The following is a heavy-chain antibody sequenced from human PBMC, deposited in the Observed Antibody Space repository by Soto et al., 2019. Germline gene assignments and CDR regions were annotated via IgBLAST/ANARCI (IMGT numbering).Heavy chain of an antibody. CDR1: VFTFSSYS. CDR2: ISSSSTYI. V-gene: IGHV3-21*01. J-gene: IGHJ5*02. Sequence: EVRLVESGGVLVKPGGSLILSCAASVFTFSSYSINWVRQAPGKGLEWVSIISSSSTYIYYTDSVKGRFTISRDNAKNSLYLQMYSLRVEDTSVYYCAIDLATMPRGSPVAWGQGTLVTVSS. D-gene: IGHD2-2*01. CDR3: AIDLATMPRGSPVA.